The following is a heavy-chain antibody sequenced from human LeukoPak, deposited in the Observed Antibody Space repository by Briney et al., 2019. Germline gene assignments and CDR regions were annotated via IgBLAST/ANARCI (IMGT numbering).Heavy chain of an antibody. D-gene: IGHD3-3*01. CDR2: IYSGGST. Sequence: PGGSLRLSCAASGFTVSSNYMSWVRQAPGKGLEWVSVIYSGGSTYYADSVKGRFTISRDNSKNTLYLQMNSLRAEDTAVYYCARIDFWSGNYIDYWGQGTLVTVSS. CDR1: GFTVSSNY. J-gene: IGHJ4*02. V-gene: IGHV3-53*01. CDR3: ARIDFWSGNYIDY.